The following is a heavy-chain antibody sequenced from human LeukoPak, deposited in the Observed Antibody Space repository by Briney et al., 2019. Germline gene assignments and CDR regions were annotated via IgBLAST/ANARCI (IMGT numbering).Heavy chain of an antibody. D-gene: IGHD6-13*01. CDR3: ARRIAAAGHFDY. CDR2: INLKSGST. V-gene: IGHV1-2*06. J-gene: IGHJ4*02. Sequence: ASVKVSCKASGYTFIGYYMHWVRQAPGQGLEWMGRINLKSGSTNYAQKFQGRVTMTRDTSISTAYMELSSLRSDDTAVFYCARRIAAAGHFDYWGQGTLVTVSS. CDR1: GYTFIGYY.